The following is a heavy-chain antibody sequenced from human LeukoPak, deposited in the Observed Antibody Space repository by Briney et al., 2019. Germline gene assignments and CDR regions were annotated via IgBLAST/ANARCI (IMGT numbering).Heavy chain of an antibody. CDR3: AKDGYYDYVWGSYPAYYFDY. Sequence: QSGGSLRLSCAASGFTFSSYGMHWVRQAPGKGLEWVAFIRYDGSNKYYADSVKGRFTISRDNSKNTLYLQMNSLRAEDTAAYYCAKDGYYDYVWGSYPAYYFDYWGQGTLVTVSS. J-gene: IGHJ4*02. V-gene: IGHV3-30*02. CDR2: IRYDGSNK. D-gene: IGHD3-16*02. CDR1: GFTFSSYG.